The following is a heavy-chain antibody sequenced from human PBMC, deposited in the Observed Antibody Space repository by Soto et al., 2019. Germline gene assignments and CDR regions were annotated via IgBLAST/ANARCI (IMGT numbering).Heavy chain of an antibody. D-gene: IGHD6-6*01. CDR1: GGSFSGYY. CDR3: ARGSIAARPYYYYGMDV. CDR2: INHSGST. V-gene: IGHV4-34*01. J-gene: IGHJ6*02. Sequence: QVQLQQWGAGLLKPSETLSLTCAVYGGSFSGYYWSWIRQPPGKGLEWIGEINHSGSTNYNPSLKSRVTISVDTAKNQFSLKLSSGTAADTAVYYCARGSIAARPYYYYGMDVWGQGTTVTVSS.